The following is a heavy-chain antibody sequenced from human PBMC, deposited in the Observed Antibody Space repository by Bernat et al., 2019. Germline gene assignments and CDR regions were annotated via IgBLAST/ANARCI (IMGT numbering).Heavy chain of an antibody. CDR2: VWFDGTNK. CDR1: GFTFSTYG. Sequence: QVQLLESGGGVVQPGTSLRVSCAASGFTFSTYGMHWVRQAPGKGLEWVAVVWFDGTNKEYADSVKGRFTISRDNSKNTLYLQMNSLRGEDTAVYYCARDAIAGTAPGDYYYYMDVWGKGTRVTVSS. J-gene: IGHJ6*03. CDR3: ARDAIAGTAPGDYYYYMDV. D-gene: IGHD1-7*01. V-gene: IGHV3-33*01.